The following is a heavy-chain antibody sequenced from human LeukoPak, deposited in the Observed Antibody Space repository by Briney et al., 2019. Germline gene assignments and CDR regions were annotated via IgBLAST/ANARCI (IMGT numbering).Heavy chain of an antibody. CDR2: ISSSSSSI. Sequence: QPGGSLRLSCAASGFTFSSYTRNWVRQAPGKGLEWISYISSSSSSIYYADSVKGRFTISRDNAKNSLYLQMNSLRDEDSAVYYCATNGYSSGCVDYWGQGTLVTVSS. J-gene: IGHJ4*02. CDR3: ATNGYSSGCVDY. CDR1: GFTFSSYT. D-gene: IGHD6-19*01. V-gene: IGHV3-48*02.